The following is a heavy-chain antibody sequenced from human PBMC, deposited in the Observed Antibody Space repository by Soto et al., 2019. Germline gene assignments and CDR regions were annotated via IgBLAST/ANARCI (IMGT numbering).Heavy chain of an antibody. CDR2: ISAYNGNT. CDR1: GYTFTSYG. CDR3: ARDLRAAAGPGYYGMDV. V-gene: IGHV1-18*01. J-gene: IGHJ6*02. Sequence: GASVKVSCKASGYTFTSYGISWVRQAPGQGLEWMGWISAYNGNTNYAQKFQGRVTMTRDTSTSTVYMELSSLRSEDTAVYYCARDLRAAAGPGYYGMDVWGQGTTVTVSS. D-gene: IGHD6-13*01.